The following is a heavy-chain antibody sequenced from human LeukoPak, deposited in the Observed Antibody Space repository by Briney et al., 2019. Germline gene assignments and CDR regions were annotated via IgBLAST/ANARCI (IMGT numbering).Heavy chain of an antibody. V-gene: IGHV5-51*01. Sequence: GESLKISCEGSGYSFTSYLIGWVRQMPGKGLGWVGIIYPGDSDTRYSPSFQGQVTISADKSISTAYLQWSSLKASDTAMYYCARPLGYDILTGYRDYWGQGTLVTVSS. J-gene: IGHJ4*02. CDR1: GYSFTSYL. CDR3: ARPLGYDILTGYRDY. D-gene: IGHD3-9*01. CDR2: IYPGDSDT.